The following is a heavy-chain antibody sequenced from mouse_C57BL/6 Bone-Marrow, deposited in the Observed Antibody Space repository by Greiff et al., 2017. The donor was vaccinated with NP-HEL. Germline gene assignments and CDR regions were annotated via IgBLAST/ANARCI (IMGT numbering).Heavy chain of an antibody. CDR2: IDPSDSYT. CDR3: AREGNWDVYWDFDV. Sequence: QVQLQQPGAELVMPGASVKLSCKASGYTFTSYWMHWVKQRPGQGLEWIGEIDPSDSYTNYNQKFKGKSTLTVDKSSSTTYMQLSSLTSADSAVYYCAREGNWDVYWDFDVWGTGTTLTVSS. V-gene: IGHV1-69*01. CDR1: GYTFTSYW. J-gene: IGHJ1*03. D-gene: IGHD4-1*01.